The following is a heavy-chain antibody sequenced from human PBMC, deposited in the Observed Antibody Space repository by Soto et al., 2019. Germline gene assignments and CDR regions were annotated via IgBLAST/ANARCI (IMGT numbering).Heavy chain of an antibody. CDR3: ANGQGSVAGTGYFDY. Sequence: GGSLRLSCAASGFTFSSYGMHWVRQAPGKGLEWVAVISYDGSNKYYADSVKGRFTISRDNSKNTLYLQMNSLRAEDTAVYYCANGQGSVAGTGYFDYWGQGTLVTVSS. V-gene: IGHV3-30*18. CDR1: GFTFSSYG. D-gene: IGHD6-19*01. J-gene: IGHJ4*02. CDR2: ISYDGSNK.